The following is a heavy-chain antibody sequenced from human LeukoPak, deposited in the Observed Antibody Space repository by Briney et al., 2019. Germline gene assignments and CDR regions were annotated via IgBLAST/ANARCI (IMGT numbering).Heavy chain of an antibody. J-gene: IGHJ3*02. CDR1: GFTFSSYS. D-gene: IGHD3-22*01. V-gene: IGHV3-21*01. CDR2: ISSSSSYI. CDR3: ARDLKYYYDSSGYYFPPGGYAFDI. Sequence: GGSLRLSCAASGFTFSSYSMNWVRQAPGKGLEWVSSISSSSSYIYYADSVKGRFTISRDNAKNSLYLQMNSLRAEDTAVYYCARDLKYYYDSSGYYFPPGGYAFDIWGQGTMVTVSS.